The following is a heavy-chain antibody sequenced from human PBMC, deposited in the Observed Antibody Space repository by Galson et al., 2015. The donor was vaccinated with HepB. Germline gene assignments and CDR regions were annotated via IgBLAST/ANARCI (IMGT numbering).Heavy chain of an antibody. CDR1: GFTFSSYG. D-gene: IGHD2-2*02. Sequence: SLRLSCAASGFTFSSYGMHWVRQAPGKGLEWVAVIWYDGSNKYYADSVKGRFTISRDNSKNTLYLQMNSLRAEDTAVYYCARDGGYCSSTSCYTTGWFDPWGQGTLVTVSS. J-gene: IGHJ5*02. CDR3: ARDGGYCSSTSCYTTGWFDP. V-gene: IGHV3-33*01. CDR2: IWYDGSNK.